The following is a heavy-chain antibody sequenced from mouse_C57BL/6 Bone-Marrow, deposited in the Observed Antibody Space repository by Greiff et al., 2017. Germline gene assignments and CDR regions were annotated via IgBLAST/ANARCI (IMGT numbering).Heavy chain of an antibody. Sequence: VQLQESGAELMKPGASVKLSCKATGYTFTGYWIEWVKQRPGHGLEWIGEILPGGGSTNYNEKFKGKATFTADTSSNTAYMQISSLTTEDSAIDYCARDNYGNLRRCAMDYWGQGTSVTVSS. CDR3: ARDNYGNLRRCAMDY. CDR1: GYTFTGYW. CDR2: ILPGGGST. D-gene: IGHD2-1*01. J-gene: IGHJ4*01. V-gene: IGHV1-9*01.